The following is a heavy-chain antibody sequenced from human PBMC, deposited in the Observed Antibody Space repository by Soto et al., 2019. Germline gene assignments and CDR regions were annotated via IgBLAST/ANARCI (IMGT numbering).Heavy chain of an antibody. J-gene: IGHJ5*02. Sequence: QVQLVESGGGVVQPGRSPRLSCAASGFTFSSYGMHWVRQAPGKGLEWVAVISYDGSNKYYADSVKGRFTISRDNSKNTLYLQMTSLRAEDTAVYYCAKDSTTTFDPWGQGTLVTVSS. CDR2: ISYDGSNK. CDR3: AKDSTTTFDP. CDR1: GFTFSSYG. V-gene: IGHV3-30*18. D-gene: IGHD1-1*01.